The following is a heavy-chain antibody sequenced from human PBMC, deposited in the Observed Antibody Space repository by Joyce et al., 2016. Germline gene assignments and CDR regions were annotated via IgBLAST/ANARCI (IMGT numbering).Heavy chain of an antibody. V-gene: IGHV3-7*04. J-gene: IGHJ4*02. CDR1: GFAFSSYW. D-gene: IGHD5-18*01. Sequence: EVKLVESGGALVQPGGSLRLSCAASGFAFSSYWMTWVRQTPDKGLEFVANMNEDGSTRNFAASVRGRFTISRDNAQETLYLQMNNLKGDDSAIYYCARDPGYSAFDYWGQGALVTVSS. CDR3: ARDPGYSAFDY. CDR2: MNEDGSTR.